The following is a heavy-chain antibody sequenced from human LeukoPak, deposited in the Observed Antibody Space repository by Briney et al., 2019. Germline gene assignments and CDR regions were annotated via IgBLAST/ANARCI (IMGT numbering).Heavy chain of an antibody. CDR3: SRILGWSWSGGFDY. D-gene: IGHD6-19*01. J-gene: IGHJ4*02. CDR2: IRNKAYGGTI. Sequence: GGSLRLSCTASGFTFDDYAMSWFRQAPGKGLEWVGFIRNKAYGGTIEYAASVKGRFTISRDDSESTAYLQMNSLKTEDTAVYYCSRILGWSWSGGFDYWGQGTLVTVSS. CDR1: GFTFDDYA. V-gene: IGHV3-49*03.